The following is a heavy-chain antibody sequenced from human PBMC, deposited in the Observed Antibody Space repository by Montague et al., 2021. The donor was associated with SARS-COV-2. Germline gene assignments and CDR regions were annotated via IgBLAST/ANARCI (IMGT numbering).Heavy chain of an antibody. CDR1: GGSISTYYY. Sequence: SETLSLTCTVSGGSISTYYYWGWIRQPPGKGLEWVGSIDYGGSTYYNPSLKSRVTISVDTSMNHFSLKLSSVTAADTAVYYCARDQGVYCSGGSCYNFDYWGQGTLVTVSS. CDR2: IDYGGST. D-gene: IGHD2-15*01. V-gene: IGHV4-39*02. J-gene: IGHJ4*02. CDR3: ARDQGVYCSGGSCYNFDY.